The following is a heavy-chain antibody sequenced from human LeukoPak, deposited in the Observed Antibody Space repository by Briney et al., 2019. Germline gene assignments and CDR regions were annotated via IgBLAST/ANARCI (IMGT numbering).Heavy chain of an antibody. CDR2: IYHSGTN. Sequence: SETLSLTCAVSGYSISSGYYWGWIRQSPGKGLETIGSIYHSGTNYYNPSLKSRVTMLVDTSKNQFSLNLRSVTAADTAVYYCARGPPYCSSTSCYGFDAFDIWGQGTMVTVSS. D-gene: IGHD2-2*01. V-gene: IGHV4-38-2*01. CDR3: ARGPPYCSSTSCYGFDAFDI. J-gene: IGHJ3*02. CDR1: GYSISSGYY.